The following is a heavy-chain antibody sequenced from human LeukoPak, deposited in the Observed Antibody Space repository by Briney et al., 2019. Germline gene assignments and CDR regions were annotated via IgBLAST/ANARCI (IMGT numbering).Heavy chain of an antibody. CDR1: GFTVTSNY. CDR3: ARRVRYGSSWDFDY. V-gene: IGHV3-53*01. J-gene: IGHJ4*02. D-gene: IGHD6-13*01. Sequence: GGSLRLSCAASGFTVTSNYMSWVRQAPGKGLEWVSLIYNDGSRTYYADSVRGRFTISRDTSEGTVYLQMDSLRPEDTAVYYCARRVRYGSSWDFDYWGQGTLVTVSS. CDR2: IYNDGSRT.